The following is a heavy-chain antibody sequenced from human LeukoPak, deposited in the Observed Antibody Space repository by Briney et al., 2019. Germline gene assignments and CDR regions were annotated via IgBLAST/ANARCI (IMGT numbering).Heavy chain of an antibody. J-gene: IGHJ3*02. CDR3: ARVNWGDYLYAFDI. CDR1: GFTFSSYW. Sequence: GGSLRLSCAASGFTFSSYWMHWVRQAPGKGLVWVSRINSDGSSTSYADSVKGRFTISRDNAKNSLYLQMNSLRAEDTAVYYCARVNWGDYLYAFDIWGQGTMVTVSS. CDR2: INSDGSST. V-gene: IGHV3-74*01. D-gene: IGHD7-27*01.